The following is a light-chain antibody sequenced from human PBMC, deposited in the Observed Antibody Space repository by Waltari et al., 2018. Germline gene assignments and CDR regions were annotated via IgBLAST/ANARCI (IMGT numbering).Light chain of an antibody. CDR3: QQGYTTPRT. Sequence: DIQMTQSPSSLSASVGDRVSITCRASQTIRNFLNWYQQQPGKAPKHLIYAASSLAGGVPSRFSGSASGTDFTLTISSLQPEDFATYYCQQGYTTPRTFGQGTKVEIK. J-gene: IGKJ1*01. CDR1: QTIRNF. CDR2: AAS. V-gene: IGKV1-39*01.